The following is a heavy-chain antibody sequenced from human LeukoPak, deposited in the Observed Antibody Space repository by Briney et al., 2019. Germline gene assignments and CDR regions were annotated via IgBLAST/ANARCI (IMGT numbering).Heavy chain of an antibody. CDR2: IIPILGIA. V-gene: IGHV1-69*04. J-gene: IGHJ4*02. Sequence: VASVKVSCKASGGTFSSYAISWVRQAPGQGLEWMGRIIPILGIANYAQKFQGRVTITADKSTSTAYMELSSLRSEDTAVYYCARDLTDGSGSSDYWGQGTLVTVSS. CDR1: GGTFSSYA. D-gene: IGHD3-10*01. CDR3: ARDLTDGSGSSDY.